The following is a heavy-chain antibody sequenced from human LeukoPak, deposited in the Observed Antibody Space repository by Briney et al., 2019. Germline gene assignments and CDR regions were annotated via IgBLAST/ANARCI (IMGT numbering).Heavy chain of an antibody. CDR3: ASDRVLGSGSLDN. D-gene: IGHD3-10*01. J-gene: IGHJ4*02. Sequence: PGGSLRLSCTASGFRFSDFWMHWVRQAPGKGLEWVSRIRGDWHDTTYADSVKGRFTISRDNAQNTLYLQMNSLRVEDTGVYYCASDRVLGSGSLDNWGQGTLVTVSS. CDR1: GFRFSDFW. CDR2: IRGDWHDT. V-gene: IGHV3-74*01.